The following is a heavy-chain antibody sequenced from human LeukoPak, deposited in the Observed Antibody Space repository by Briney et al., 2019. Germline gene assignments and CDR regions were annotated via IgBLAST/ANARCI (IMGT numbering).Heavy chain of an antibody. CDR2: ISAYNGNT. CDR3: ARDTPEDGYNYLRFDY. V-gene: IGHV1-18*01. CDR1: GYTFTSYG. J-gene: IGHJ4*02. Sequence: ASVKVSCKASGYTFTSYGISGVRPAPGQGLEWMGWISAYNGNTNYAQKLQGRVTMTTDTSTSTAYMELRSLRSDDTAVYYCARDTPEDGYNYLRFDYWGQGTLVTVSS. D-gene: IGHD5-24*01.